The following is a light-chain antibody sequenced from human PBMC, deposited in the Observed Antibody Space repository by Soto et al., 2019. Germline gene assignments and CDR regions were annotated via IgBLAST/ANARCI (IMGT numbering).Light chain of an antibody. CDR2: EVS. J-gene: IGLJ2*01. V-gene: IGLV2-23*02. Sequence: QSALTQPASVSGSPGQSITISCIGTSSDVGSYNLVSWYQQHPGKAPKVLIYEVSERPSGVSNRFSGSKSGNTASLTISGLQAEDEAEYYCCSYAGSRTHVLFGGGTKL. CDR1: SSDVGSYNL. CDR3: CSYAGSRTHVL.